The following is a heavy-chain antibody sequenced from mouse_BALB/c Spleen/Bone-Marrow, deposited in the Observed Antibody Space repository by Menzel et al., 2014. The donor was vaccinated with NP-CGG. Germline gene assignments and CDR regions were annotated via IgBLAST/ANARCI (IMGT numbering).Heavy chain of an antibody. CDR2: INPTRGYT. Sequence: VRVVESAAELARPGASVKMSCKASGYTFTGYTIQWVKQRPGQGLEWIGYINPTRGYTDYNQKFKDKTTLTADKSSSTAYMQLSSLTSEDSAVYYCAREGTYYAFFDYWGQGTTLTVSS. CDR1: GYTFTGYT. D-gene: IGHD1-1*01. CDR3: AREGTYYAFFDY. V-gene: IGHV1-4*02. J-gene: IGHJ2*01.